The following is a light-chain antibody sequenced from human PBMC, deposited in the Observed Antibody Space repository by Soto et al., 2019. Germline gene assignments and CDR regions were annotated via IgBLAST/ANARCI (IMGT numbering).Light chain of an antibody. CDR2: DAS. J-gene: IGKJ4*01. Sequence: DIQLTQSPSSLSASVGDKVTITCRASQSIRSYLNWVQQKPGKAPKLLIYDASSLQTGVPSRFSGSGSGTDFTLTISCLQSEDFATYYCQQYYSFPLTFGGGTKVDIK. V-gene: IGKV1-39*01. CDR3: QQYYSFPLT. CDR1: QSIRSY.